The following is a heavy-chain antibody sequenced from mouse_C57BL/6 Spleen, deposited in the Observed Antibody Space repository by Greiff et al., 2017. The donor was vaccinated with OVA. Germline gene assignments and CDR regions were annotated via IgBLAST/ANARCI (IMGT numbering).Heavy chain of an antibody. CDR2: INPNNGGT. CDR3: ARVHTSYYAMDY. V-gene: IGHV1-22*01. Sequence: VQLKESGPELVKPGASVKMSCKASGYTFTDYNMHWVKQSHGKSLEWIGYINPNNGGTSYNQKFKGKATLTVNKSSSTAYMELRSLTSEDSAVYYCARVHTSYYAMDYWGQGTSVTVSS. D-gene: IGHD2-12*01. J-gene: IGHJ4*01. CDR1: GYTFTDYN.